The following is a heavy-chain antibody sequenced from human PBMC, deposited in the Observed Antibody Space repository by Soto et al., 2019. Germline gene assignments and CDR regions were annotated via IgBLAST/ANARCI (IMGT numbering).Heavy chain of an antibody. J-gene: IGHJ4*02. V-gene: IGHV4-59*01. Sequence: PSETLSLTCAVYGGSFSAYDWSWIRKPPGEGLEWIGYIYYSGSTNYNPSLKSRVTISVDTSKNQFSLKLSSVTAADTAVYYCARDSESSSWGYFDYWGQGTLVTVSS. CDR3: ARDSESSSWGYFDY. CDR2: IYYSGST. CDR1: GGSFSAYD. D-gene: IGHD6-6*01.